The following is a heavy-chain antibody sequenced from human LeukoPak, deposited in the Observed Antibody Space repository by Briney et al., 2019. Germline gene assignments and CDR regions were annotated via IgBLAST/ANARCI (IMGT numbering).Heavy chain of an antibody. D-gene: IGHD6-13*01. CDR3: ARSGSFEFDY. CDR2: IWIDESNK. Sequence: GGSLRLSCAASGFTFRSYGMHWVRQAPGKGLEWVAVIWIDESNKHYVDSVKGRFTISRDNSENTLYLQMNSLRVEDTAVYYCARSGSFEFDYWGQGTLVTVSS. J-gene: IGHJ4*02. CDR1: GFTFRSYG. V-gene: IGHV3-33*01.